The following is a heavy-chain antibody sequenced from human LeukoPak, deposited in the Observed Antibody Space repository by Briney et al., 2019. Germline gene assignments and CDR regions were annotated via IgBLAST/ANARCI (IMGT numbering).Heavy chain of an antibody. CDR3: ARDQMTTVTTDSYYGMDV. J-gene: IGHJ6*02. CDR2: INPNSGAP. D-gene: IGHD4-17*01. CDR1: GYTFTVYY. Sequence: GSVKVSCTTSGYTFTVYYIHWVRQAPGQGLEWMGGINPNSGAPNYAQTFQGRFTMTRDTSISTAYMELSRLRSDDTGVYYCARDQMTTVTTDSYYGMDVWGQGATVTVSS. V-gene: IGHV1-2*02.